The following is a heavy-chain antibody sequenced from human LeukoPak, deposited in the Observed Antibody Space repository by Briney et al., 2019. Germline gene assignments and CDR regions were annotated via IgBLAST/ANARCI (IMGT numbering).Heavy chain of an antibody. CDR1: GFTFSDYY. J-gene: IGHJ4*02. CDR3: ARDRGYCSSTSCYYDY. CDR2: ISSRGSTI. V-gene: IGHV3-11*01. D-gene: IGHD2-2*01. Sequence: PGGSLRLSCAASGFTFSDYYISWIRQAPGKGLEWVSYISSRGSTIYYADSAKGRFTISRDNAKNSLYLQMNSLRAEDTAVYYCARDRGYCSSTSCYYDYWGQGTLVTVSS.